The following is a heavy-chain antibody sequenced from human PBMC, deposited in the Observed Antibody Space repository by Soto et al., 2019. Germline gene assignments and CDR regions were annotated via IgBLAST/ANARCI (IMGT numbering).Heavy chain of an antibody. D-gene: IGHD4-17*01. CDR1: GLSFNSYA. CDR3: ACHYGDYISSVGRH. CDR2: ISGSGAST. V-gene: IGHV3-23*01. Sequence: RLSCAASGLSFNSYAMSWVRQAPGKGPEWVSAISGSGASTYYADTVKGRFTISRDNSKSTLYLQMNGLRAEDTAVYYCACHYGDYISSVGRHWGQGTLVTVSS. J-gene: IGHJ4*02.